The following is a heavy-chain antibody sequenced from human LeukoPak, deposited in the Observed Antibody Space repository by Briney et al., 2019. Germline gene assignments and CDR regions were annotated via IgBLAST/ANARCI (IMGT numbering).Heavy chain of an antibody. CDR2: MIPIFGRA. CDR3: ARDCSSTSCLYNWFDP. J-gene: IGHJ5*02. CDR1: GGTFSRYA. V-gene: IGHV1-69*13. D-gene: IGHD2-2*01. Sequence: ASVKVACKASGGTFSRYAISWVREAPGQGLEWMGGMIPIFGRANYAQKFERRVTITAAESTSTASMDLSGLRSEATAAYYCARDCSSTSCLYNWFDPWGQGTLVTVSS.